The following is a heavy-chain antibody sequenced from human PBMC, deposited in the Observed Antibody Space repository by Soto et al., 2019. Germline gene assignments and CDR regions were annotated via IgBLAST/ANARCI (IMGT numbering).Heavy chain of an antibody. CDR2: ISYDGSSK. J-gene: IGHJ4*02. CDR1: GFTFSPFA. CDR3: VRDPSHLSVAANFDY. Sequence: QVQLVESGGGVVQPGMSLRLSCAASGFTFSPFAMHWVRQAPGKGMEWVAIISYDGSSKHYADSVKGRFTISRDNSRNTVVLQMNSLSAEDTAVYYCVRDPSHLSVAANFDYWGQGTLVTVAS. D-gene: IGHD6-19*01. V-gene: IGHV3-30-3*01.